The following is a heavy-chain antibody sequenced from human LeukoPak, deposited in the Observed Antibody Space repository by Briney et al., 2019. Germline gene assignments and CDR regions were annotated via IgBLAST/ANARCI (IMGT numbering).Heavy chain of an antibody. Sequence: GGALRLSCAASGFTFSSYAMSWVRQAPGKGLEWGSAISGSGGSTYYADSVKGRFTISRDNSKNTLYLQMNSLRAEDTAVYYCARDPGYYDSSEYFQHWGQGTLVTVSS. V-gene: IGHV3-23*01. CDR3: ARDPGYYDSSEYFQH. CDR2: ISGSGGST. CDR1: GFTFSSYA. D-gene: IGHD3-22*01. J-gene: IGHJ1*01.